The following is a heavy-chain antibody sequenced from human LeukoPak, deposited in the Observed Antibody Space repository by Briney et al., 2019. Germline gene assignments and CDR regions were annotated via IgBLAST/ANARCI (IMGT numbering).Heavy chain of an antibody. CDR1: GGSTSSYY. CDR3: ARDRGAAGTDY. D-gene: IGHD6-13*01. Sequence: KPSETLSLTCTVSGGSTSSYYWSWIRQPPGKGLEWIGYIYYSGSINYNPSLKSRVTISVDTSKNQFSLKLSSVTAADTAVYYCARDRGAAGTDYWGQGTLVTVSS. CDR2: IYYSGSI. J-gene: IGHJ4*02. V-gene: IGHV4-59*01.